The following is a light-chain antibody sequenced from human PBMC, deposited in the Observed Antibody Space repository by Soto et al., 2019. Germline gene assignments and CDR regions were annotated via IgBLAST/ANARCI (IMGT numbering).Light chain of an antibody. V-gene: IGKV1-33*01. Sequence: DLQMTQSPSSLSASVGDRVTIICQASQDINNYLNWYQQKPGKAPKLLIYNSSNLEIGVPSRFNGSGYGTRFSFTISSLQPEDIATYYCQQFDNLPFTFGQGTRLEIK. J-gene: IGKJ5*01. CDR3: QQFDNLPFT. CDR1: QDINNY. CDR2: NSS.